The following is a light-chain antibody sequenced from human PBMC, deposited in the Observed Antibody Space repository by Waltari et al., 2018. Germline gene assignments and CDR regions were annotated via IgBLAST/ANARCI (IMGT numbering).Light chain of an antibody. CDR1: ENIKNA. Sequence: RESENIKNALAWYHQKPGKAPKLLVYAASKLESGVTSKFSGSGSGTDYSLTISDLQLEDFATYYCQQYYTTPSITFGQGTRLEIK. V-gene: IGKV1-NL1*01. CDR2: AAS. CDR3: QQYYTTPSIT. J-gene: IGKJ5*01.